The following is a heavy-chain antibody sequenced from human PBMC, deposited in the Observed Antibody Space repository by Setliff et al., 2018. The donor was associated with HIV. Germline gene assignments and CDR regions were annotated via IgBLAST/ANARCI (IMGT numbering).Heavy chain of an antibody. D-gene: IGHD3-3*01. CDR2: ISFDGDER. V-gene: IGHV3-30*03. CDR1: GFTFTTHG. J-gene: IGHJ6*02. CDR3: ARDSARIDFWSGENNGYHYGMDV. Sequence: LRLSCATSGFTFTTHGMHWVRQAPGKGLEWVAFISFDGDERYYSNSVKGRFTISRFNPRNTVHLQMSSMKHEDTAVYYCARDSARIDFWSGENNGYHYGMDVWGQGTKVTVSS.